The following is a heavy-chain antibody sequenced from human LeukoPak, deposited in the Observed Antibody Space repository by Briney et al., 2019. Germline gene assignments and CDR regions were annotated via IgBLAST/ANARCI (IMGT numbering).Heavy chain of an antibody. V-gene: IGHV4-34*01. CDR3: ARRSCSSTSCYLFDP. D-gene: IGHD2-2*01. CDR1: GGSFNNDY. CDR2: INYSGST. Sequence: SETPSLTCAIYGGSFNNDYWSWIRQPPGKGLEWIGEINYSGSTNYNPSLKSRVTISVDTSENQFSLKLTSVTAADTALYYCARRSCSSTSCYLFDPWGQGTLVTVSS. J-gene: IGHJ5*02.